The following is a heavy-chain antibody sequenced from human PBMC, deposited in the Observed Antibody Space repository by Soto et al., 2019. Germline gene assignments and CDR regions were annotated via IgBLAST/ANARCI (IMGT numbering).Heavy chain of an antibody. Sequence: GGSLRLSCAASGFTFSDYYMSWIRQAPGKGLEWVSYISSSSSYTNYADSVKGRFTISRDNAKNSLYLQMNSLRVEDTAVYYCARDGGSSWKYYYYGMDVWGQGTTVTVSS. CDR3: ARDGGSSWKYYYYGMDV. CDR2: ISSSSSYT. CDR1: GFTFSDYY. V-gene: IGHV3-11*06. J-gene: IGHJ6*02. D-gene: IGHD6-13*01.